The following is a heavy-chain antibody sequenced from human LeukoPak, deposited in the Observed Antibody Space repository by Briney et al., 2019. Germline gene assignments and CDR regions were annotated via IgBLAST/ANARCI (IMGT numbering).Heavy chain of an antibody. CDR1: GFYFSSYW. CDR2: IKQDGSEK. D-gene: IGHD3-10*01. Sequence: GGSLRLSCAASGFYFSSYWMSWVRQAPGKGLEWVANIKQDGSEKYYVDSVKGLFTISRDNTKNSLYLQMNSLRAEDTAVYYCARFWYGSGSYRVFDYWGQGTLVTVSS. V-gene: IGHV3-7*04. J-gene: IGHJ4*02. CDR3: ARFWYGSGSYRVFDY.